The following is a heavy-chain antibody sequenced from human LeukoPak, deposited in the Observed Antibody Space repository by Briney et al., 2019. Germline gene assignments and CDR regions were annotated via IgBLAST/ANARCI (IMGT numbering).Heavy chain of an antibody. CDR2: IYPGDANT. CDR1: GYSFTSYW. V-gene: IGHV5-51*01. CDR3: ARGPAGIAVAGNAAMGGHDAFDI. J-gene: IGHJ3*02. D-gene: IGHD6-19*01. Sequence: GESLKISCKGSGYSFTSYWIGWVRQMPGKGLEWMGVIYPGDANTRYSPSFQGQVTISADKSINTAYLQWSSLKASDTAMYYCARGPAGIAVAGNAAMGGHDAFDIWGQGTMVTVSS.